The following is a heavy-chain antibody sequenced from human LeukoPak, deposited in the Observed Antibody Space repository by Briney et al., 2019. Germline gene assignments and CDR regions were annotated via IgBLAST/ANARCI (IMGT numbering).Heavy chain of an antibody. CDR2: MNPNSGNT. CDR1: GYTFTSYD. Sequence: ASVKASCKASGYTFTSYDINWVRQATGQGLEWMGWMNPNSGNTGYAQKFQGRVTITRNTSISTAYMEVSSLSSEDTAVYYCTRRSGGTGTTLAYWGQGTLVTVSS. J-gene: IGHJ4*02. CDR3: TRRSGGTGTTLAY. D-gene: IGHD1-1*01. V-gene: IGHV1-8*03.